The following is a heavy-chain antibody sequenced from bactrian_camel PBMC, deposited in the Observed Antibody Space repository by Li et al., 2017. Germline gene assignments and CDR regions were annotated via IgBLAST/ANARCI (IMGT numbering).Heavy chain of an antibody. CDR1: AYTFKYGC. D-gene: IGHD2*01. V-gene: IGHV3S26*01. Sequence: VQLVESGGGSVQAGGSLRLSCAASAYTFKYGCMAWFRRAPGKEREGVAVIDSDGVRNYADSVKGRFSISRDNANNILYLQMNSLKAEDSAMYYCAASVSASGGGTYMMAALSRPSNTYYRSQGTQVTVS. CDR2: IDSDGVR. J-gene: IGHJ4*01.